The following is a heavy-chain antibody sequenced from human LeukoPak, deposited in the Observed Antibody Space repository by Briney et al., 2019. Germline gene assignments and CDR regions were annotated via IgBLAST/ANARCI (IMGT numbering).Heavy chain of an antibody. CDR1: GYSFTSYW. CDR2: IYPGDSDT. V-gene: IGHV5-51*01. D-gene: IGHD1-26*01. Sequence: GEPLNISGKGSGYSFTSYWIGGGRAMGGEVLWWMGIIYPGDSDTRYSPSFQGQVTISADKSISTAYLQWSRLKASDTAMYYCARREGSYLDWGQGTLVTVSS. CDR3: ARREGSYLD. J-gene: IGHJ4*02.